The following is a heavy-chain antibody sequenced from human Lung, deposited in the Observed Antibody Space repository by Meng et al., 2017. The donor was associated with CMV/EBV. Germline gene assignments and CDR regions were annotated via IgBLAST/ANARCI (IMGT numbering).Heavy chain of an antibody. V-gene: IGHV2-5*01. Sequence: SGPTLVXPTPPRTLTCTASGFSLSTSGVGVGWIRQPPGKAPEWLALIYWNDNKSYTSSLVSRLTVTKDTSKNQVVLTMTNMNPVDTATYFCTHRRGTGQRVDYWGQGXLVTVSS. J-gene: IGHJ4*02. CDR3: THRRGTGQRVDY. CDR2: IYWNDNK. CDR1: GFSLSTSGVG. D-gene: IGHD3/OR15-3a*01.